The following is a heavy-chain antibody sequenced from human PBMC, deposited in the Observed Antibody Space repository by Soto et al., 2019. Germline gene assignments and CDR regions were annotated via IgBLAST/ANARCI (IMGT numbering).Heavy chain of an antibody. D-gene: IGHD3-3*01. CDR1: GGSFSGYY. CDR2: INHSGST. V-gene: IGHV4-34*01. Sequence: SETLCLTWAVYGGSFSGYYWSWIRQPPGKGLEWIGEINHSGSTNYNPSLKSRVTISVDTSKNQFSLKLSSVTAADTAVYYCARARGQYDFWSGYQNYYFDYWGQGTLVTVSS. J-gene: IGHJ4*02. CDR3: ARARGQYDFWSGYQNYYFDY.